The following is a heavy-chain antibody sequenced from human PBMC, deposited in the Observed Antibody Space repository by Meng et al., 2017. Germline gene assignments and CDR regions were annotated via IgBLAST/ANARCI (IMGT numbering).Heavy chain of an antibody. J-gene: IGHJ3*02. CDR3: ARDYDILTTDAFDI. CDR1: GYIFTSYG. CDR2: ISAYNGNT. Sequence: ASVKVSCQASGYIFTSYGISWVRQAPGQGLEWMGWISAYNGNTNYAQKLQGRVTMTTDTPTRTAYMEPRSLRSDDTAVYYCARDYDILTTDAFDIWGQGTMVTVSS. V-gene: IGHV1-18*01. D-gene: IGHD3-9*01.